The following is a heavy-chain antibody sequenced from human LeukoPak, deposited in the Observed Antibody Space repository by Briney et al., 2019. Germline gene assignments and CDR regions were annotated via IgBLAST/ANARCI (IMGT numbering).Heavy chain of an antibody. CDR2: IKEDGSDK. CDR1: GFTFSNYW. Sequence: PGGPLRLSCAASGFTFSNYWMSWVREAPGKGLEGVASIKEDGSDKYYVDSVKGRFTISRDNAKNSLYLQMDSLRADDTAVYYCARDTYRFDDYWGQGTLVTVSS. V-gene: IGHV3-7*01. CDR3: ARDTYRFDDY. J-gene: IGHJ4*02.